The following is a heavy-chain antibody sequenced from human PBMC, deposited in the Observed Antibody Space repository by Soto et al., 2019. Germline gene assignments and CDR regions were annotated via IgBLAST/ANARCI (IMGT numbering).Heavy chain of an antibody. CDR1: GYTFTSYG. V-gene: IGHV1-18*01. Sequence: GASVKVSCKASGYTFTSYGISWLLQAPGQGLEWMGWISAYNGNTNYAQKLQGRVTMTTDTSTSTAYMELRSLRSDDTAVYYCARVGSCSGGSCSNRDYGMDVWGQGTTVTVSS. D-gene: IGHD2-15*01. J-gene: IGHJ6*02. CDR3: ARVGSCSGGSCSNRDYGMDV. CDR2: ISAYNGNT.